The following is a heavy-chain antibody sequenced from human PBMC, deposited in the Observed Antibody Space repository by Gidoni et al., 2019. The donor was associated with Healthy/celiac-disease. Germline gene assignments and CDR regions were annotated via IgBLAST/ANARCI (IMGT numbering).Heavy chain of an antibody. CDR1: GYTFPSYY. CDR2: INPSGGST. CDR3: ARYYYDSSGQPVPDY. Sequence: QVQLVQSGAEVKQPGASVKVSSKASGYTFPSYYMHWVRHAPGQGLEWMGIINPSGGSTSYAQKFQGRVTMTRDTSTSTVYMELSSLRSEDTAVYYCARYYYDSSGQPVPDYWGQGTLVTVSS. J-gene: IGHJ4*02. D-gene: IGHD3-22*01. V-gene: IGHV1-46*01.